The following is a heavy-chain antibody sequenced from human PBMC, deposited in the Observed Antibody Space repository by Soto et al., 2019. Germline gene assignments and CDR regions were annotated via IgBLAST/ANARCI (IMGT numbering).Heavy chain of an antibody. CDR3: AKDVITPGAIQLFDY. CDR2: ISGSGGST. Sequence: GGSLRLSCAASGFTFSSYAMSWVRQAPGKGLEWVSAISGSGGSTYYAGSVKGRFTISRDNSKNTLYLQMNRLRAEDTAVYYCAKDVITPGAIQLFDYWGQGTLVTVSS. J-gene: IGHJ4*02. CDR1: GFTFSSYA. V-gene: IGHV3-23*01. D-gene: IGHD5-18*01.